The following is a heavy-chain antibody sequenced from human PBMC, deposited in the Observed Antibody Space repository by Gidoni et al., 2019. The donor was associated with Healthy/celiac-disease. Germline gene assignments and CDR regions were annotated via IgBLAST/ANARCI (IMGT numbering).Heavy chain of an antibody. CDR2: IIPIFGTA. Sequence: QVQLVQSGAEVKKPGSSVKVSCKASGGTFSSYAISWVRQAPGQGLEWMGGIIPIFGTANYAQKFQGRVTITADESTSTAYMELSSLRSEDTAVYYCAREGPVYSSSSYYYYYMDVWGKGTTVTVSS. J-gene: IGHJ6*03. V-gene: IGHV1-69*01. D-gene: IGHD6-6*01. CDR3: AREGPVYSSSSYYYYYMDV. CDR1: GGTFSSYA.